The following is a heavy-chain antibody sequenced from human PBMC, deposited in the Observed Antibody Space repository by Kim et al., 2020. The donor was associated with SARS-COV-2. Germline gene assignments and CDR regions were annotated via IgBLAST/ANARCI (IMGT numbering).Heavy chain of an antibody. CDR2: ST. V-gene: IGHV3-23*01. D-gene: IGHD5-12*01. Sequence: STYYADPVRGRFTITRDNSKNTHYLQMQSLRAEETAVYYCAARRSGYYFDYWGQGALVTVSS. CDR3: AARRSGYYFDY. J-gene: IGHJ4*02.